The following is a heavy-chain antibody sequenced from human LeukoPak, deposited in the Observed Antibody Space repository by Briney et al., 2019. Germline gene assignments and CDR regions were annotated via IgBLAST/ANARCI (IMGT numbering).Heavy chain of an antibody. Sequence: PGGSLRLSCAASGFTLDDYTMHWVRQAPGKGLEWVSLISWDGGSTYYADSVKGRFTISRDNSKNSLYLQMNSLRTEDTALYYCAKGEVTPGDGYYGMDVWGQGTTVTVSS. D-gene: IGHD3-10*01. CDR2: ISWDGGST. CDR3: AKGEVTPGDGYYGMDV. CDR1: GFTLDDYT. V-gene: IGHV3-43*01. J-gene: IGHJ6*02.